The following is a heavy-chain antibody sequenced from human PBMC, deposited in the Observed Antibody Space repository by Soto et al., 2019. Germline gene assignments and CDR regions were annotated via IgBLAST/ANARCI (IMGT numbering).Heavy chain of an antibody. V-gene: IGHV4-34*01. CDR3: ARGLWSYWNYSYFDY. Sequence: SETLSLTCAVYGGSFSGYYWSWIRQPPGKGLEWIGEINHSGSTNYNPSLKSRVTISVDTSKNQFSLKLSSVTAADTAVYYCARGLWSYWNYSYFDYWGQGTLVTVSS. CDR1: GGSFSGYY. CDR2: INHSGST. D-gene: IGHD1-7*01. J-gene: IGHJ4*02.